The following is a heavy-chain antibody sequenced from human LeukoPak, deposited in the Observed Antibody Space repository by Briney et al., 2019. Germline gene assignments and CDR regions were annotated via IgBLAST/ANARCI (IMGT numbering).Heavy chain of an antibody. Sequence: SETLSLTCAVSGVSISSYYWTWIRQPPGKGLEWIGYIYYDGRTSYNPSLRSRITITSDTSKNQFSLKLSSVTAADTAVYYCARDQRLYAFDYWGQGTLVTVSS. V-gene: IGHV4-59*12. CDR1: GVSISSYY. CDR3: ARDQRLYAFDY. D-gene: IGHD3-16*01. CDR2: IYYDGRT. J-gene: IGHJ4*02.